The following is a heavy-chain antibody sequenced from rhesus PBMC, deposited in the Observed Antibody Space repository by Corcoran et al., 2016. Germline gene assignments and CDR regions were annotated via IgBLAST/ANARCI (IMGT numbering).Heavy chain of an antibody. V-gene: IGHV4S10*01. Sequence: QVQLQESGPGVVKPSETLSLTCAVSGGSISDSYRWSWLRQPPGKGLEWIGYIYGSTTNTNYNPSLTIRVPISKNTSKNQFSLKLSSVTASDTAVYYCARASGSYSRDAFDFWGQGLRVTVSS. CDR3: ARASGSYSRDAFDF. J-gene: IGHJ3*01. CDR2: IYGSTTNT. D-gene: IGHD4-23*01. CDR1: GGSISDSYR.